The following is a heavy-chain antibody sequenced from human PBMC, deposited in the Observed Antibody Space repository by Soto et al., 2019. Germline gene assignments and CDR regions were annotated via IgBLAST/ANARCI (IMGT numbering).Heavy chain of an antibody. Sequence: EVQLLESGGGLVQPGGSLRLSCAASGFTFSSYAMSWVRQAPGKGLXXXXAISGRGGSTYYADSVKGRFTISRDNSKXTLXXXXXXXXXXXXXXXXXXXXXXXXXXXXXPSYFDYWGQGTLVTVSS. CDR1: GFTFSSYA. CDR2: ISGRGGST. V-gene: IGHV3-23*01. J-gene: IGHJ4*02. CDR3: XXXXXXXXXXXXPSYFDY.